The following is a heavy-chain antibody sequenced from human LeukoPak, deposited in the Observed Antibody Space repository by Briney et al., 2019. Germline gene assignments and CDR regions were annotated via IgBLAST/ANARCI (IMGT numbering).Heavy chain of an antibody. V-gene: IGHV3-9*01. CDR2: ISSNSRSI. D-gene: IGHD1-26*01. J-gene: IGHJ4*02. CDR1: GFTFDDYP. CDR3: AKDLGGRYYDYFDY. Sequence: GRSLRLSCAASGFTFDDYPMHWIRQAPGKGPEWVSGISSNSRSIGYADSVKGRFTISRDNAKNSLYLQMNSLRAEDTALYYCAKDLGGRYYDYFDYWGQGTLATVSS.